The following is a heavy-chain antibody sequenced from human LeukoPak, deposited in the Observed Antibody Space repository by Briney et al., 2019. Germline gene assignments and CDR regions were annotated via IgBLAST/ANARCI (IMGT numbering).Heavy chain of an antibody. D-gene: IGHD1-7*01. J-gene: IGHJ4*02. CDR1: GFTFSNYA. CDR2: ISGSGDST. Sequence: GGSLRLSCAASGFTFSNYAMSWVRQAPGKGLEWVSTISGSGDSTYYADSVKGRFTISRDNSKNTLYLQMNSLRAEDTAVYYCAKDLLELFFDYWGQGTLVTVS. V-gene: IGHV3-23*01. CDR3: AKDLLELFFDY.